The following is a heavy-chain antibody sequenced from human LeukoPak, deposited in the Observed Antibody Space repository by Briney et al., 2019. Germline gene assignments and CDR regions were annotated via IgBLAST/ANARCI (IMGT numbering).Heavy chain of an antibody. CDR1: RFTFSSYA. CDR3: PTWPTVTTWDSSYYMAV. V-gene: IGHV3-23*01. CDR2: ISGSGGST. Sequence: GGSLRLSCAASRFTFSSYAMSWVRQAPGKGLEWVSAISGSGGSTYSAESVKGRFTISRDNSKNTLYVEMNSLIHEGAAVDYCPTWPTVTTWDSSYYMAVWGKGPTVTVSS. D-gene: IGHD4-11*01. J-gene: IGHJ6*03.